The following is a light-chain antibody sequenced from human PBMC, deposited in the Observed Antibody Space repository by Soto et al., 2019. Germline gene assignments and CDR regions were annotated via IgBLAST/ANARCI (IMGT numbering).Light chain of an antibody. CDR2: GAS. CDR1: QSVSSN. V-gene: IGKV3-15*01. J-gene: IGKJ1*01. CDR3: QQYNNWPPWT. Sequence: EIVMTQSPATLSVSPGERATLSCRASQSVSSNLAWYQQKPGQAPRLLIYGASTRATGIPARFSVTGSGTDFTLTISSLQSEYFAVYYCQQYNNWPPWTFGQGTKVEIK.